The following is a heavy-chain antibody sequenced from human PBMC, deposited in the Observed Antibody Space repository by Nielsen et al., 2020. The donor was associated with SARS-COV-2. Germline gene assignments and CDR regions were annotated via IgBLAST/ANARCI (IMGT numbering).Heavy chain of an antibody. V-gene: IGHV1-18*01. CDR2: ISAYNGNT. CDR3: ARPYCSSTSCYGRGWFDP. D-gene: IGHD2-2*01. Sequence: WVRQAPGQGLEWMGWISAYNGNTNYAQKLQGRVTMTRDTSTSTVYMELSSLRSEDTAVYYCARPYCSSTSCYGRGWFDPWGQGTLVTVSS. J-gene: IGHJ5*02.